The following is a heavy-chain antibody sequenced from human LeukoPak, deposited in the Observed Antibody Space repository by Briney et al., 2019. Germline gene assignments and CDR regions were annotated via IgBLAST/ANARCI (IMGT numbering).Heavy chain of an antibody. J-gene: IGHJ4*02. Sequence: PGGSLRLSCAASGFTFSSYSMNWVRQAPGKGLEWVSYISSSSSTIYYADSVKGRFTIPRDNAKNSLYLQMNSLRAEDTAVYYCARALVAAARNFDYWGQGTLVTVSS. D-gene: IGHD6-13*01. V-gene: IGHV3-48*01. CDR2: ISSSSSTI. CDR3: ARALVAAARNFDY. CDR1: GFTFSSYS.